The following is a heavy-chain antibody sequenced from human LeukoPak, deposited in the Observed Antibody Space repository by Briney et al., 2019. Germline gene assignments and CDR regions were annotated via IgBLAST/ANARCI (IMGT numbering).Heavy chain of an antibody. CDR2: INPNSGGT. V-gene: IGHV1-2*06. D-gene: IGHD3-22*01. CDR1: GYTFTGYY. CDR3: AHSSGYYFGY. J-gene: IGHJ4*02. Sequence: ASVKVSCKASGYTFTGYYMHWVRQAPGQGLEWMGRINPNSGGTNYAQKFQGRVTMTRDTSISTAYMELSSLRSEDTAVYYCAHSSGYYFGYWGQGTLVTVSS.